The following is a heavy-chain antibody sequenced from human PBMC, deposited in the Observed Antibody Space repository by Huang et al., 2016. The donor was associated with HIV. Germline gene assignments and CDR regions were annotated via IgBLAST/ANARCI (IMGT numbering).Heavy chain of an antibody. CDR2: IYYTGEM. CDR1: GGSFNTGCDY. J-gene: IGHJ2*01. Sequence: QLLFQESGPGLVKPSATLSLTCNVSGGSFNTGCDYWGWIRPAPGKGLAWVGSIYYTGEMYSGPSLKGRLTMSAYASKNQFSLNLSSVTAADTALYYCARDHDFWRGRMFAISYFDVWGRGTLVTVAS. V-gene: IGHV4-39*02. D-gene: IGHD3-3*01. CDR3: ARDHDFWRGRMFAISYFDV.